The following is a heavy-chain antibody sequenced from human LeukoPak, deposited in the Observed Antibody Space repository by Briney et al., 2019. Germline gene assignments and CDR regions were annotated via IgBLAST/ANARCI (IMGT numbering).Heavy chain of an antibody. CDR3: TSLITMVRGVIGLLSVN. D-gene: IGHD3-10*01. CDR2: IIPIFGTA. Sequence: SVKVSCKASGGTFISYAISGVRQAPGQGLEWMGGIIPIFGTANYAQKFQGRVTITPDESTSTPYMDLCNLRHADTARSYSTSLITMVRGVIGLLSVNWGQGTLVTVSS. CDR1: GGTFISYA. V-gene: IGHV1-69*13. J-gene: IGHJ4*02.